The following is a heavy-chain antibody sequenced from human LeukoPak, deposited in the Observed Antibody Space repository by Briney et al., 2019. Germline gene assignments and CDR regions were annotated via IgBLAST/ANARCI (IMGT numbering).Heavy chain of an antibody. CDR3: ASEPYSSSWHPFDY. D-gene: IGHD6-13*01. CDR1: GGSISSSSYY. V-gene: IGHV4-39*07. CDR2: IYYSGST. Sequence: SETLSLTCTVSGGSISSSSYYWGWIRQPPGKGLEWIGSIYYSGSTYYNPSLKSRVTISVDTSKNQFSLKLSSVAAADTAVYYCASEPYSSSWHPFDYWGQGTLVTVCS. J-gene: IGHJ4*02.